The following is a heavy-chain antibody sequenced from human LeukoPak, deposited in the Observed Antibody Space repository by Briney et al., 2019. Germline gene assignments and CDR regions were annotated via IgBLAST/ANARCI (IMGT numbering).Heavy chain of an antibody. CDR3: TTGITMVRGVIHLIDY. D-gene: IGHD3-10*01. CDR1: GFTFSNAW. V-gene: IGHV3-15*01. Sequence: GVSVRLSCAASGFTFSNAWMSWVRQAPGKGLEWVGRIKIKTDGGIIDYAAPVKGRFTIARDDSKNTLYLQMNSLKTEDTAVYYCTTGITMVRGVIHLIDYWGQGTLVTVSS. J-gene: IGHJ4*02. CDR2: IKIKTDGGII.